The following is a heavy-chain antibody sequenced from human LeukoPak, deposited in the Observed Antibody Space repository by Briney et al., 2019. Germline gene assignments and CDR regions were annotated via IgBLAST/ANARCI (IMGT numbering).Heavy chain of an antibody. V-gene: IGHV3-15*01. CDR3: TTGAMIVS. CDR2: TKRKTDGGTT. J-gene: IGHJ5*02. Sequence: GGSLRLSCAASGFTVSSNYMSWVRQAPGKGLEWVGRTKRKTDGGTTDYAAPVKGRFTISRDDSKNTLFLQMNSLKTEDTAVYYCTTGAMIVSWGQGTLVTVSS. D-gene: IGHD3-22*01. CDR1: GFTVSSNY.